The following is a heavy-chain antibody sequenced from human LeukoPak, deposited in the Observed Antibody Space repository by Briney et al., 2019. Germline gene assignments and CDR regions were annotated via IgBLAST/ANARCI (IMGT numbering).Heavy chain of an antibody. CDR1: GYSFTSYW. D-gene: IGHD1-26*01. V-gene: IGHV5-51*01. J-gene: IGHJ4*02. CDR2: IYPGDSDT. CDR3: ARAVSGSYLTKYLDY. Sequence: GESLKISCKGSGYSFTSYWIGWVRQMPGKGLEWMGIIYPGDSDTRYSPSFQGQVTISADKSISTAYLQWSSLKASDTAMYYCARAVSGSYLTKYLDYWGQGTLVTVSS.